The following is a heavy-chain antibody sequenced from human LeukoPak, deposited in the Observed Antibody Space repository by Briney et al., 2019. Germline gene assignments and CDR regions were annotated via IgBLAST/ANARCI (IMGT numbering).Heavy chain of an antibody. CDR2: IDNDEKSS. Sequence: PGGSLRLSCAASGFNFKTHWMHWVRQVAGKGLVWVSRIDNDEKSSRYAESVKGRFTISRDTAKKMLFLQMNSLRGDDTGLYFCAGARDGSRNAFDLWGQGTLVIVSP. V-gene: IGHV3-74*01. J-gene: IGHJ5*02. D-gene: IGHD3-22*01. CDR3: AGARDGSRNAFDL. CDR1: GFNFKTHW.